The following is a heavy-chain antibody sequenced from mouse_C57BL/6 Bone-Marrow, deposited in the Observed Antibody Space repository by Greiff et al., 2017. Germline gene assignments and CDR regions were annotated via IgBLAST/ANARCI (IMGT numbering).Heavy chain of an antibody. CDR2: FHPYNDDT. V-gene: IGHV1-47*01. J-gene: IGHJ1*03. Sequence: VKLQQSGAELVKPGASVKMSCKASGYTFTTYPIEWMKQNHGKSLEWIGNFHPYNDDTKYNEKFKGKATLTVEKSSSTVYLELSRLTSDDSAVYYCATYGSSYVGVFDVWGTGTTVTVSS. D-gene: IGHD1-1*01. CDR3: ATYGSSYVGVFDV. CDR1: GYTFTTYP.